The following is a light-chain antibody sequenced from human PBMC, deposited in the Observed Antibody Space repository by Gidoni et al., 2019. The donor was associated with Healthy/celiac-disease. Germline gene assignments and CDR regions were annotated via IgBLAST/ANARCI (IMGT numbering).Light chain of an antibody. J-gene: IGKJ5*01. CDR2: AAS. CDR1: QGISNY. Sequence: DIQMTQSPSSLSASVGDRVTITCRASQGISNYLAWYQQKPGKVPKLLIYAASTLQSGVPSRFSGSGSGTVFTLTISSLQPEAVATYYCQKYNSAPSTFGQGTRLEIK. CDR3: QKYNSAPST. V-gene: IGKV1-27*01.